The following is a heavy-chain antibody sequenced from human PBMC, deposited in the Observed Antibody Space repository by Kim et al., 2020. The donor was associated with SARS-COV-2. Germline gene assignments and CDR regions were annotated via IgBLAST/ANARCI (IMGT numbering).Heavy chain of an antibody. D-gene: IGHD1-1*01. CDR1: GFTFSSHW. CDR2: INQDGGVQ. Sequence: GGSLRLSCAASGFTFSSHWMSWVRQAPGKGLEWVASINQDGGVQYYVDSVKGLFTISRDNAKSSLYLQVNGLRVEDTAVYYRARDHVAPGMIFDLWGQGTLVTVSS. J-gene: IGHJ4*02. CDR3: ARDHVAPGMIFDL. V-gene: IGHV3-7*01.